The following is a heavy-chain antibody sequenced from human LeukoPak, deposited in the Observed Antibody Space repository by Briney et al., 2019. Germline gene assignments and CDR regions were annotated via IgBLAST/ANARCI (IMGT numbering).Heavy chain of an antibody. V-gene: IGHV3-21*01. CDR1: GFTFRSYN. Sequence: GGSLRLSCAASGFTFRSYNLNWVRQAPGKGLEWVSSIRSRSTYTYYADSVKGRFTISRDNARNSLYLRMNSLRPEDTAVYYCARGDDYGDRYYFDYWGQGILVTVSS. CDR2: IRSRSTYT. J-gene: IGHJ4*02. CDR3: ARGDDYGDRYYFDY. D-gene: IGHD4-17*01.